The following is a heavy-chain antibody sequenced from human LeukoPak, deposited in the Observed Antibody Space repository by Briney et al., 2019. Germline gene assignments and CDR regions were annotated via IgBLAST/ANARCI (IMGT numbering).Heavy chain of an antibody. CDR1: GFTFGDYG. V-gene: IGHV3-49*03. D-gene: IGHD1-26*01. CDR3: TARGPDSDSSVAY. Sequence: GGSLRLSCIASGFTFGDYGMSWFRQAPGKGLEWVGFIRSKAYGGTTEYAASVQGRFSISREDSKCIAYLQMNSLRNEDTAVYYCTARGPDSDSSVAYWGQGTLVTVSS. J-gene: IGHJ4*02. CDR2: IRSKAYGGTT.